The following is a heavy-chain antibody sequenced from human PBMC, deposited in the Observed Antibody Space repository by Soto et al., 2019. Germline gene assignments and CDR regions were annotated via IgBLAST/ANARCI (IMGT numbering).Heavy chain of an antibody. Sequence: SETLSLTCTVSGGSISSGGYYWSWIRQHPGKGLEWIGHIYYGGSTNYNPSLKSRVTISVDTSKNQFSLKLSSVTAADTAVYYCARDGGYCSGGSCYPSYYYYGMDVWGQGTTVTVSS. CDR1: GGSISSGGYY. CDR3: ARDGGYCSGGSCYPSYYYYGMDV. J-gene: IGHJ6*02. CDR2: IYYGGST. V-gene: IGHV4-61*08. D-gene: IGHD2-15*01.